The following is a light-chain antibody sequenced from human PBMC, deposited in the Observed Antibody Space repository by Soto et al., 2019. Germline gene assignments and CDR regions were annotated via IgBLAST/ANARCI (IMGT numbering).Light chain of an antibody. V-gene: IGLV2-23*01. Sequence: QSALAQPASVSGSPGQSITFSCTIASSDVGTSNLVSWYQQHPGKAPKFMIYEGRKRPSGVSDRFSASQSGNTASLTISGLQAEDEADYYCFSYAGSPTSYVFGTGTKVTVL. CDR1: SSDVGTSNL. CDR3: FSYAGSPTSYV. J-gene: IGLJ1*01. CDR2: EGR.